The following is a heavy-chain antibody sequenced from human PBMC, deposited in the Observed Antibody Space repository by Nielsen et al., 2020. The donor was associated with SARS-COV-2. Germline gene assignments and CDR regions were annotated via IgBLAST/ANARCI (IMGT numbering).Heavy chain of an antibody. CDR3: AKDLYSSGWYRAYYYYGMDV. CDR2: ISYDGSNK. V-gene: IGHV3-30*18. J-gene: IGHJ6*02. D-gene: IGHD6-19*01. CDR1: GFTFSSYG. Sequence: GGSLRLSCAASGFTFSSYGMHWVRQAPGKGLEWVAVISYDGSNKYYADSVKGRFTISRDNSKNTLYLQMNSLRAEDTAVYYCAKDLYSSGWYRAYYYYGMDVWGQGTTVTV.